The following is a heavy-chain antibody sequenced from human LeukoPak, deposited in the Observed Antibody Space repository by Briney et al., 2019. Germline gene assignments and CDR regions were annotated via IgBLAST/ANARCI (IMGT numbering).Heavy chain of an antibody. CDR3: AGHLMTPAGLRWFDP. CDR1: GGSISSGGYY. Sequence: SQTLSLTCTVSGGSISSGGYYWGWIRQPPGKGLEWIASIYYSGSPYYIPSLKSRATISVDTSRNQFSLQLTSVTATDTAMYFCAGHLMTPAGLRWFDPWGQGILVIVSS. D-gene: IGHD2-2*01. V-gene: IGHV4-39*01. J-gene: IGHJ5*02. CDR2: IYYSGSP.